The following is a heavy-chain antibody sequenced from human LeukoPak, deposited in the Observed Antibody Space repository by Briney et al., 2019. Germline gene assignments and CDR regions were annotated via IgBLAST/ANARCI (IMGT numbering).Heavy chain of an antibody. Sequence: GASVKVSCKVSGYTLTELSMHWVRQAPGKGLEWMGGFDPEDGETIYAQKLQGRVTMTEDTSTDTAYMELSSLRSEDTAVYYCATSCRKWLVFGPRCYYGMDVWGQGTTVTVSS. CDR1: GYTLTELS. V-gene: IGHV1-24*01. CDR2: FDPEDGET. J-gene: IGHJ6*02. D-gene: IGHD6-19*01. CDR3: ATSCRKWLVFGPRCYYGMDV.